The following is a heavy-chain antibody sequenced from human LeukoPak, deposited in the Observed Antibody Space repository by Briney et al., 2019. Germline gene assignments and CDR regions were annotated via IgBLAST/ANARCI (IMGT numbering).Heavy chain of an antibody. D-gene: IGHD2-15*01. J-gene: IGHJ4*02. CDR1: GFTFSDYW. V-gene: IGHV3-11*01. Sequence: GGSLRLSCGGSGFTFSDYWMTWVRQAPGKGLEWVSYISSSGSTIYYADSVKGRFTISRDNAKNSLYLQMNSLRAEDAAVYYCAKAPVTSCRGAFCYPFDYWGQGTLVTISS. CDR3: AKAPVTSCRGAFCYPFDY. CDR2: ISSSGSTI.